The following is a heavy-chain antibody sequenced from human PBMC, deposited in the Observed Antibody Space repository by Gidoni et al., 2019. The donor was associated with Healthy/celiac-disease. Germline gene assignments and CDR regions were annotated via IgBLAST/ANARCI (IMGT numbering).Heavy chain of an antibody. CDR2: IVVGSGNT. Sequence: QMQLVQSGPEVKKPGTSVKVSCKASGFTFTSSAVQWVRQARGQRLEWIGWIVVGSGNTNYAQKFQERVTITRDMSTSTAYMELSSLRSEDTAVYYCAATSYGSPAGGVLDPWGQGTLVTVSS. D-gene: IGHD3-10*01. J-gene: IGHJ5*02. V-gene: IGHV1-58*01. CDR3: AATSYGSPAGGVLDP. CDR1: GFTFTSSA.